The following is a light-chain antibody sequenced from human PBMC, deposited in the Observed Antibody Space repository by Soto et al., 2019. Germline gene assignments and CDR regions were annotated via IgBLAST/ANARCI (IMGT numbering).Light chain of an antibody. CDR3: YQTYTSRPWT. J-gene: IGKJ1*01. CDR2: GAS. Sequence: DIPVTQSPSSVCASXGDRVTICCRARLSINTFLNWYHQIPGKAPNILXXGASNLQSGVLSRFSGSGSGKDSTLNISSLQPEDFATYYCYQTYTSRPWTFGRGTKVDIK. CDR1: LSINTF. V-gene: IGKV1-39*01.